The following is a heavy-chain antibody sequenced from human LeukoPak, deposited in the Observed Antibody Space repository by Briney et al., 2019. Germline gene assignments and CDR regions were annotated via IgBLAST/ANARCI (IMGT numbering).Heavy chain of an antibody. CDR1: GGSISSSSYY. J-gene: IGHJ4*02. Sequence: SETLSLTCTVSGGSISSSSYYWGWIRQPPGKGLEWIGSIYYSGSTYYNPSLKSRVTISVDRSKNQFSLKLSSVTAADTAVYYCARDVAAAGMRYFDYWGQGTLVTVSS. D-gene: IGHD6-13*01. CDR2: IYYSGST. CDR3: ARDVAAAGMRYFDY. V-gene: IGHV4-39*07.